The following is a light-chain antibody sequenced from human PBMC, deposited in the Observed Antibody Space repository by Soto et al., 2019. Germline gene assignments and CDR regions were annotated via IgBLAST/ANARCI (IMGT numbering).Light chain of an antibody. CDR3: QQYGSSPHT. CDR1: QSVSSSY. J-gene: IGKJ2*01. Sequence: EIVLTQSPGTLSLSPGKRATLSCRASQSVSSSYLAWYQHKPGQAPRLLIYGASSRATGIPDRFSGSGSGTDITLTISRLEPEDFAVYYCQQYGSSPHTFGQGTKLEIK. V-gene: IGKV3-20*01. CDR2: GAS.